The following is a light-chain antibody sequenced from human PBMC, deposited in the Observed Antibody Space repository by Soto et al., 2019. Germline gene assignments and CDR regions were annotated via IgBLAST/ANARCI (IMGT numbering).Light chain of an antibody. CDR2: ANS. CDR3: ATWYDSLRGLL. Sequence: QSVLTQPPSASGTPGQRVTISCSGGSSNIGSNYAYWYRQLPGTAPKLVIYANSQRPSGVPDRFSCSKSGTSAALAISGLRSDDEADYYCATWYDSLRGLLFGGGTKLTVL. J-gene: IGLJ2*01. CDR1: SSNIGSNY. V-gene: IGLV1-47*01.